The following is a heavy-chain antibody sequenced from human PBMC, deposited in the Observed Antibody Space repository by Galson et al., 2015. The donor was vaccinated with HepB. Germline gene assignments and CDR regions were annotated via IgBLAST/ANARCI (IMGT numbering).Heavy chain of an antibody. D-gene: IGHD3-9*01. J-gene: IGHJ6*02. Sequence: SVKVSCKASGYTFTSYGISWVRQAPGQGLEWMGWISAYNGNTNYAQKLQGRVTMTTDTSTSTAYMELRSLRSDDTAVYYCARSDYDILTGNPLLNYGMDVWGQGTTVTVSS. V-gene: IGHV1-18*01. CDR2: ISAYNGNT. CDR1: GYTFTSYG. CDR3: ARSDYDILTGNPLLNYGMDV.